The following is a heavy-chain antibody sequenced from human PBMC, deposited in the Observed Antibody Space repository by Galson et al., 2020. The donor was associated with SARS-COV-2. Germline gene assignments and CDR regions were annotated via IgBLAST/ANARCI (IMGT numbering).Heavy chain of an antibody. J-gene: IGHJ4*02. Sequence: GESLKISCAASGFTFSSYAMSWVRQAPGKGLEWVSTISGGGGSTSYADSVKGRSTISRDNSKDTLYLQMNNLRGDDTAVYYCARQMTMVNFFDSWGQGTLVTVSS. V-gene: IGHV3-23*01. CDR2: ISGGGGST. CDR1: GFTFSSYA. CDR3: ARQMTMVNFFDS. D-gene: IGHD4-17*01.